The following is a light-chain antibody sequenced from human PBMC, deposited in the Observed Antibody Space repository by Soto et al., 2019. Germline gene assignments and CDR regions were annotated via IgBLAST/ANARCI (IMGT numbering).Light chain of an antibody. CDR3: QQSYSTPIT. Sequence: DIQMTQSPSSLSASVGDRVTITCRASQSIISYLNWYQQKPGKAPKLLIYAASSLQSGVPSRFSGSGSGTDFTLTISSLQPEDFATYYCQQSYSTPITFGQGTRLEMK. CDR2: AAS. J-gene: IGKJ5*01. CDR1: QSIISY. V-gene: IGKV1-39*01.